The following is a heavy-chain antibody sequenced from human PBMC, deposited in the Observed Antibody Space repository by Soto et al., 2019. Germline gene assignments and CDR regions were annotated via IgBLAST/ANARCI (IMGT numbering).Heavy chain of an antibody. V-gene: IGHV3-74*01. CDR2: INSDGSST. J-gene: IGHJ6*02. CDR3: TYGMDV. Sequence: PGGSLRLSCAASGFTFNTYWMHWVRQAPGKGLVWVSRINSDGSSTSYVDSVKGRFTISRGNAKNTLYLQMNSLRAEDTAVYYCTYGMDVWGQGTTVTVS. CDR1: GFTFNTYW.